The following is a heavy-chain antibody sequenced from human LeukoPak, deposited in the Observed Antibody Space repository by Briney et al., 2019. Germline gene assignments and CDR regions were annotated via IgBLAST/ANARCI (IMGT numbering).Heavy chain of an antibody. V-gene: IGHV4-59*01. CDR3: AASGTGAFDI. J-gene: IGHJ3*02. CDR2: IYDSGSA. Sequence: SETLSLTCTVSGGSISNYYWSWIRQPPGKGLEWIGYIYDSGSANFNPSLKSRVTISVDTSKNQFSLKLSSVTAADTAVYYCAASGTGAFDIWGQGTMVTVSS. CDR1: GGSISNYY. D-gene: IGHD3-10*01.